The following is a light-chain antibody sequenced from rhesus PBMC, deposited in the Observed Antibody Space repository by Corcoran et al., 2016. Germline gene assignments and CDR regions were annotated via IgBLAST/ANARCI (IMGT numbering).Light chain of an antibody. CDR1: QSVSSY. V-gene: IGKV3S9*01. CDR2: GGS. Sequence: EIVMTQSPATLSLSPGERATLSCRASQSVSSYVAWYQQKPEQAPRLLIYGGSSRATGIPDRFSGSGYGTDFTLTSSSLEPEDFAVYFCQQYSDWPLTFGGGTKVDIK. J-gene: IGKJ4*01. CDR3: QQYSDWPLT.